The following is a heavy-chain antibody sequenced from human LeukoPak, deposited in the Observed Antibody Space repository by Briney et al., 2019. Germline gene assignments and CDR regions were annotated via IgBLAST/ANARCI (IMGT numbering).Heavy chain of an antibody. J-gene: IGHJ4*02. D-gene: IGHD5-24*01. CDR1: GFTLSRDW. CDR3: ARDADGYED. CDR2: IKEDGSED. Sequence: GGSLRLSCAASGFTLSRDWMSWVRQAPGKGREWVANIKEDGSEDYYADSVKGRFAISKDNAKNSLYLQMNSLRAEDTAMYYCARDADGYEDWGQGTLVIVSS. V-gene: IGHV3-7*01.